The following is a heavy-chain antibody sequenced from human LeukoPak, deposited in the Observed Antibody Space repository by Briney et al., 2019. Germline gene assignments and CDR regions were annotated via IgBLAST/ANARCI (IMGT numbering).Heavy chain of an antibody. V-gene: IGHV4-39*01. D-gene: IGHD1-26*01. CDR1: GGSISSSFYY. Sequence: SETLSLTCTVSGGSISSSFYYWGWLRQPPGKGLEWIGSTYYSGTTYYKPSLKSRVSVSVDTSKNQLSLNLTSVTAADTALYXXXXXXXXXXXSGYFGYWGQGILVTVSS. CDR2: TYYSGTT. CDR3: XXXXXXXXXSGYFGY. J-gene: IGHJ4*02.